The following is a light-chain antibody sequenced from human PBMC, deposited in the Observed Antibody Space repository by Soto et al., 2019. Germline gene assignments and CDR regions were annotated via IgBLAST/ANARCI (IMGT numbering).Light chain of an antibody. V-gene: IGKV1-5*03. J-gene: IGKJ1*01. CDR2: EAS. CDR3: QHYNSYSEA. Sequence: TQLTHSPSTLSGSVGDRVTITCRAGPTISSWLAWYQQKPGKAPKLLIYEASTLKSGAPSRLSGSGSGTEFTLTISSLQPDDFATYYSQHYNSYSEAFGQVTKVDIK. CDR1: PTISSW.